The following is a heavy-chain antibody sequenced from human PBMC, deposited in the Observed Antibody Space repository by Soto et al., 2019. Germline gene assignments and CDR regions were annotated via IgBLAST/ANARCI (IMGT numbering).Heavy chain of an antibody. CDR3: SREYYDSSGPFWYFDL. CDR2: IYYSGST. Sequence: QVQLQESGPGLVKPSQTLSLTCTVSGGSISSGGYYWSWIRQHPGKGLEWIGYIYYSGSTYYNPSLNRRVTISVDTSKNQFSLKLSSVTAADTAVYYCSREYYDSSGPFWYFDLWCRGTLVTVSS. CDR1: GGSISSGGYY. D-gene: IGHD3-22*01. J-gene: IGHJ2*01. V-gene: IGHV4-31*03.